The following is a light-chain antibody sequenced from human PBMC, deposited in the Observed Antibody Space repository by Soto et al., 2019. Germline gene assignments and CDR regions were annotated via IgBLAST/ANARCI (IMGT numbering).Light chain of an antibody. Sequence: EIGFTQSPATLSLSPGERSTLSCRASQSVSNNYLAWYQQKRDQAPRLLIYGASSRATGIQGRFSGSGSGTEFTLIISSMQSEDFAVYYCQEYNNWWTFGQGTKVDIK. J-gene: IGKJ1*01. CDR3: QEYNNWWT. CDR1: QSVSNN. CDR2: GAS. V-gene: IGKV3D-15*01.